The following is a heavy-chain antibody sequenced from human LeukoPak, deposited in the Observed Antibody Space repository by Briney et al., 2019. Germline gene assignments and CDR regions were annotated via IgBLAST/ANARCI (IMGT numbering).Heavy chain of an antibody. CDR1: GFTFDDYA. Sequence: GGSLRLSCAASGFTFDDYAVHWVRQAPGRGLEWVSVISGDDGSTDYADSVKGRFTISRDNSKSSLYLQMNSLRIEDTALYYCTKDIHSYDYTADVWGKGTTVTVSS. V-gene: IGHV3-43*02. D-gene: IGHD5-18*01. CDR3: TKDIHSYDYTADV. CDR2: ISGDDGST. J-gene: IGHJ6*04.